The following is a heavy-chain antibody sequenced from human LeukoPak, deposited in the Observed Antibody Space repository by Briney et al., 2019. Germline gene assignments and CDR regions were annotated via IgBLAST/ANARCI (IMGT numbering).Heavy chain of an antibody. CDR3: ARRPRGGWFDP. J-gene: IGHJ5*02. CDR1: GFTFRNYG. D-gene: IGHD3-10*01. Sequence: GSLRLSCAASGFTFRNYGMSWVRQAPGKGLDWIGSIYYSGSTYYNPSLKSRVTISVDTSKNQFSLKLTSVTAADTAVYYCARRPRGGWFDPWGQGTLVTVSS. V-gene: IGHV4-39*01. CDR2: IYYSGST.